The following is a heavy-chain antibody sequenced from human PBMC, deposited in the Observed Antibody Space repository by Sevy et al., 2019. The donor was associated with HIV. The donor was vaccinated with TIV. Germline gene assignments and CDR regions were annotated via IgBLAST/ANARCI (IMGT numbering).Heavy chain of an antibody. Sequence: GGSLRLSCTASGFTFSSYDMNWVRQAPGKGLEWVSKISSRGSSIYYADSVKGRFTISRDNAKNSLNLQMNSLRAEDTAGYYCTGNGGAFDNGFDPWGQGTLVTVSS. D-gene: IGHD2-8*01. CDR2: ISSRGSSI. CDR1: GFTFSSYD. J-gene: IGHJ5*02. V-gene: IGHV3-48*03. CDR3: TGNGGAFDNGFDP.